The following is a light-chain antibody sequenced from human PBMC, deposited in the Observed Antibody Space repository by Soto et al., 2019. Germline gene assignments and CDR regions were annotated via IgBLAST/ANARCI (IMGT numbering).Light chain of an antibody. CDR3: TSYSRYRVLV. CDR1: SSDIGGYKY. V-gene: IGLV2-14*01. Sequence: QSALTQPASVPGSLGQSITISCTGTSSDIGGYKYVSWYQQHPGKAPKLIIFEVSNRPSGVSDRFSGSNSGNTASLTISGLQAEDEADYYCTSYSRYRVLVFGGGTKRTVL. CDR2: EVS. J-gene: IGLJ3*02.